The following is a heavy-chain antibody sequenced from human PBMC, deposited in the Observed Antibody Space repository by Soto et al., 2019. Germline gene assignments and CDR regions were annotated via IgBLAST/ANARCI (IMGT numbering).Heavy chain of an antibody. CDR3: ARSCFADYQYYFDY. CDR1: GYHFTNYW. Sequence: PRGSLKISCKGSGYHFTNYWIGWVRQMPGKGLEWMGIIYPGDSDTRYSPSFQGQVTISADKSISTSYLQWNSLRASDTAMYFCARSCFADYQYYFDYWGHGTLVTVSS. V-gene: IGHV5-51*01. CDR2: IYPGDSDT. D-gene: IGHD2-15*01. J-gene: IGHJ4*01.